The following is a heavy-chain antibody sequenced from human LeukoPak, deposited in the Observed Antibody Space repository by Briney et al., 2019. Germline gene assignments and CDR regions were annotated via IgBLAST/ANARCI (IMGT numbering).Heavy chain of an antibody. Sequence: ASVKVSCKASGYTFTSYYMHWVRQAPGQGLEWMGIINPSGGSTSYAQKFQGRVTMTRDMSTSTVYMELSSLRAEDTAVYYCARSVVAATETFDYWGQGTLVTVSS. D-gene: IGHD2-15*01. V-gene: IGHV1-46*01. CDR1: GYTFTSYY. J-gene: IGHJ4*02. CDR3: ARSVVAATETFDY. CDR2: INPSGGST.